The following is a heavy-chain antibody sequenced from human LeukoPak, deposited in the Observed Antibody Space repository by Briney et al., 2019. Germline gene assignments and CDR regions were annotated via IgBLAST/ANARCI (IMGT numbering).Heavy chain of an antibody. CDR1: GFTFSNFW. CDR3: ARVHSGSFFGGIDA. D-gene: IGHD1-26*01. J-gene: IGHJ6*02. Sequence: GGSLRLSCAASGFTFSNFWIHWVRQAPGGGLVWVSRIEADGRTTNYAESVKGRFTVSRDNAKDTVSLQMNSLRVEDTAVYYCARVHSGSFFGGIDAWGQGTTVTVSS. CDR2: IEADGRTT. V-gene: IGHV3-74*01.